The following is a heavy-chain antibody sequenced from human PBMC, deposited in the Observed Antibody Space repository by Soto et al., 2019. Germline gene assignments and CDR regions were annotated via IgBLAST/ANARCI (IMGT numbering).Heavy chain of an antibody. J-gene: IGHJ3*02. Sequence: QVQLVESGGGLVKPGGSLRLSCAASGFTFSDYYMSWIRQAPGKGLEWVSYISSSGSTIYYADSVKGRFTISRDNAKNSLYLQMNSLRAEDTAVYYYARDPLTMVRGVIHDAFDIWGQGTMVTVSS. D-gene: IGHD3-10*01. CDR2: ISSSGSTI. V-gene: IGHV3-11*01. CDR3: ARDPLTMVRGVIHDAFDI. CDR1: GFTFSDYY.